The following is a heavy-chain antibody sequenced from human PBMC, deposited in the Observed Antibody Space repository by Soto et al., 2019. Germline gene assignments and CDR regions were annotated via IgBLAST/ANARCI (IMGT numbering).Heavy chain of an antibody. CDR3: ARPDSSSGWFLY. V-gene: IGHV4-39*01. CDR2: IYYSGST. CDR1: GGSISSSSYY. D-gene: IGHD6-19*01. Sequence: QLQLQESGPGLVKPSETLSLTCTVSGGSISSSSYYWGWIRQPPGKGLEWIGSIYYSGSTYYNPSLKSRVTISVDTSKNQFSLKLSSVTAADTAVYYCARPDSSSGWFLYWGQGTLVTVSS. J-gene: IGHJ4*02.